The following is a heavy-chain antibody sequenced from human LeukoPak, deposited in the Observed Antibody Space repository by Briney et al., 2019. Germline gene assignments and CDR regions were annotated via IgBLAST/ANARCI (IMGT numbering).Heavy chain of an antibody. CDR2: IYPGDSDT. V-gene: IGHV5-51*01. CDR3: ARGGNQGHSSSYYFDY. J-gene: IGHJ4*02. CDR1: GYSFTNYW. Sequence: GESLKISCKGSGYSFTNYWIGWVRQMPGEGLEWMGVIYPGDSDTRYSPSFQGQATIPADKSISNAYLQWSSLKASDTAMYYCARGGNQGHSSSYYFDYWGQGTLVTVSS. D-gene: IGHD3-22*01.